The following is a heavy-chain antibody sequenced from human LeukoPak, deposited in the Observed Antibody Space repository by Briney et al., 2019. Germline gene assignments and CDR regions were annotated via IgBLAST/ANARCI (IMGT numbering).Heavy chain of an antibody. J-gene: IGHJ4*02. CDR2: IYPGDSDT. D-gene: IGHD5-18*01. CDR1: GYSFTNYW. Sequence: GESPKISCKGSGYSFTNYWIGWVRQMPGKGLEWMGIIYPGDSDTRYSPSFQGQVTISADKSISTAYLQWSSLKASDTAMYYCARLVDTSMARFDYWGQGTPVTVSS. V-gene: IGHV5-51*01. CDR3: ARLVDTSMARFDY.